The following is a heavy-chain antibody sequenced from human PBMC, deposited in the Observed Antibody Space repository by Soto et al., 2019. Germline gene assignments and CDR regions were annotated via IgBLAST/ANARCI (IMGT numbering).Heavy chain of an antibody. Sequence: QVQLQESGPGLVKPSQTLSLTCTVSGGSISSGGYYWSWISQHPGKGLEWIGYVYYSGSTYYNPSRKSRVNIAVDTSKNQFSLKLSYVTAADTAVYYCARDTNYCGGDCYSGEDAFDIWGQGTMVTVSS. D-gene: IGHD2-21*02. V-gene: IGHV4-31*03. CDR2: VYYSGST. CDR1: GGSISSGGYY. J-gene: IGHJ3*02. CDR3: ARDTNYCGGDCYSGEDAFDI.